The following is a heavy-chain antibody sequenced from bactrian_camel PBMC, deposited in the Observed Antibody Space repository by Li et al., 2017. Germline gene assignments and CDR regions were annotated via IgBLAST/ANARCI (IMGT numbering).Heavy chain of an antibody. CDR3: AARGLGADCSGPRRSSAEYVY. Sequence: HVQLVESGGGSVQAGGSLTLSCTVSGHNSKTDCLSWFRQAPGKEREGVAAIDPRGSTSYSDSVKGRFNISRDNTKNTLYLQMSSLKPEDTAMYYCAARGLGADCSGPRRSSAEYVYWGQGTQVTVS. CDR2: IDPRGST. J-gene: IGHJ4*01. V-gene: IGHV3S53*01. D-gene: IGHD3*01. CDR1: GHNSKTDC.